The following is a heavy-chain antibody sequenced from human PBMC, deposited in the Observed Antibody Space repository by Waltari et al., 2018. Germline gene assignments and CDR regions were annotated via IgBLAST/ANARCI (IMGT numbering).Heavy chain of an antibody. CDR1: GFTIVGTA. CDR2: VRSKHNNFAT. D-gene: IGHD1-1*01. Sequence: EVHVVESGGGLIQTGASHRLSCVASGFTIVGTAMAWVRQSPGKGLQWIGRVRSKHNNFATVYAESMRGRSMVSRNASMNTAYLQIDNVTPDDTAVYYCTTGIVELESERAAFWGRGVLVTVTS. V-gene: IGHV3-73*01. J-gene: IGHJ4*02. CDR3: TTGIVELESERAAF.